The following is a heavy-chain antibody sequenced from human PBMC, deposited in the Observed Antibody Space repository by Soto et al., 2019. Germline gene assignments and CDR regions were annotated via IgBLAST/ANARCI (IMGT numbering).Heavy chain of an antibody. CDR1: GYTFTSYW. CDR3: ARKSWFGEPPFDP. Sequence: PGESLKISCKGSGYTFTSYWIGWVRQMPGEGLEWMGIIYPGDSDTRYSPSFQGQVTISADKSINTAYLQWSSLKASDTGTYYCARKSWFGEPPFDPWGQGTLVTVSS. D-gene: IGHD3-10*01. J-gene: IGHJ5*02. V-gene: IGHV5-51*01. CDR2: IYPGDSDT.